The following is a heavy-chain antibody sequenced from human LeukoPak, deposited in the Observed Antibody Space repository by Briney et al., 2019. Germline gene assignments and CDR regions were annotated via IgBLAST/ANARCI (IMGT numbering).Heavy chain of an antibody. CDR3: AKQLGYRSDGSCYFPY. CDR2: INQNGGEK. D-gene: IGHD2-15*01. Sequence: GGSLRLSCADSGFTFSGYWMNWVRQAPGKGLEWVANINQNGGEKYYVDSVKGRFTISRDNGKNSLYLQMNSLRAEDTAVYYCAKQLGYRSDGSCYFPYWGQGTLVTVSS. CDR1: GFTFSGYW. J-gene: IGHJ4*02. V-gene: IGHV3-7*03.